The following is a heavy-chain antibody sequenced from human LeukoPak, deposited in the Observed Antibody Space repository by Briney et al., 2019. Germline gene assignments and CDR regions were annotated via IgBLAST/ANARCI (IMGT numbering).Heavy chain of an antibody. D-gene: IGHD4-17*01. V-gene: IGHV4-59*12. CDR3: AREGIYGDYRH. J-gene: IGHJ4*02. CDR1: GGSISSYY. Sequence: SETLSLTCTVSGGSISSYYWSWIRQPPGKGLEWIGYIYYSGSTNYNPSLKSRVSISVDTSKNQFSLKLSSVTAADTAVYYCAREGIYGDYRHWGQGTLVTVSS. CDR2: IYYSGST.